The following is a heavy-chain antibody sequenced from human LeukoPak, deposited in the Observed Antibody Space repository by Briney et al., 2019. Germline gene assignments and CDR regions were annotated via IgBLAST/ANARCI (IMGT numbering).Heavy chain of an antibody. Sequence: PGGSLRLSCAVSGLTFSNYAMSWVRQAPGKGLEWVSAISGSGGSTFYAGSVKGRFTISRDNSKNTLYLQMNSLRAEDTAVYYRAKEREWGIQLSYYYMDVWGKGTTVTVSS. V-gene: IGHV3-23*01. CDR2: ISGSGGST. CDR1: GLTFSNYA. J-gene: IGHJ6*03. D-gene: IGHD5-18*01. CDR3: AKEREWGIQLSYYYMDV.